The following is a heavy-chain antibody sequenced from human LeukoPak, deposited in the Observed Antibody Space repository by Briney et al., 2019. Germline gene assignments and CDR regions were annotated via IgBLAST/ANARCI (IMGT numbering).Heavy chain of an antibody. D-gene: IGHD3-22*01. V-gene: IGHV4-31*03. Sequence: SETLSLTCTVSGGSISSGGYYWSRIRQHPGKGLEGIGYIYYSGSSYYNPSLKSRVTISVDTSKSQFSLKLSSVTAADTAVYYCARDRRYDSSGDYFDHWGQGTLVTVSS. CDR2: IYYSGSS. CDR1: GGSISSGGYY. J-gene: IGHJ4*02. CDR3: ARDRRYDSSGDYFDH.